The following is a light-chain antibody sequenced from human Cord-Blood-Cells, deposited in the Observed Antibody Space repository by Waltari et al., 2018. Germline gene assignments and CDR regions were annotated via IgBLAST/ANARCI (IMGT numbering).Light chain of an antibody. CDR3: SSYTSSSTYV. J-gene: IGLJ1*01. Sequence: QSALTQPASVSGSPGQSITISCPGTSSDVGGYNYVYWYQQHPGKAPKIMIYDVSNRPSGVSNRFSGSKSGNTASLTISGLQAEDEADYYCSSYTSSSTYVFGTGTKVTVL. CDR2: DVS. CDR1: SSDVGGYNY. V-gene: IGLV2-14*01.